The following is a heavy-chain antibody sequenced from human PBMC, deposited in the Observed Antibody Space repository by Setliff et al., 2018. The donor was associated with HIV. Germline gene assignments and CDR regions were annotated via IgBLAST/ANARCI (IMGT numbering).Heavy chain of an antibody. D-gene: IGHD6-13*01. CDR3: ASGGYSSSWRYYFDY. CDR2: IIPIFDTA. J-gene: IGHJ4*02. V-gene: IGHV1-69*13. Sequence: VKVSCKASGGTFSSYAISWVRQAPGQGLEWMGGIIPIFDTANYAQKFQGRVTITADESTSTAYMELSSLRSEDTAVYYCASGGYSSSWRYYFDYWGQGTLVTVSS. CDR1: GGTFSSYA.